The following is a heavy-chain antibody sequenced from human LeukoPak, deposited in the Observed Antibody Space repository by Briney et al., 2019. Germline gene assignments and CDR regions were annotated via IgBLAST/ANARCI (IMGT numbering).Heavy chain of an antibody. J-gene: IGHJ4*02. Sequence: GGSLRLSCAASGFTFSSYTLSWVRQAPGKGLEWVSVISGSGGTTYYADSVKGRFTISRDNSKNTLYLQMNSLRAEDTAVYYCARVNFQELLQAPTFFYFDYWGQGTLVTVSS. V-gene: IGHV3-23*01. CDR2: ISGSGGTT. CDR3: ARVNFQELLQAPTFFYFDY. D-gene: IGHD1-26*01. CDR1: GFTFSSYT.